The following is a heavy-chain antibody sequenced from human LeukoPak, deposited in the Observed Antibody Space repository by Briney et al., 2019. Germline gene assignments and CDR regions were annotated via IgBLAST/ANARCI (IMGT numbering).Heavy chain of an antibody. CDR3: VRDRAGYWSGASCR. J-gene: IGHJ4*02. V-gene: IGHV3-74*01. CDR2: ISGDGSNA. D-gene: IGHD2-15*01. Sequence: GGSLRLSCAASGFTLSHYWMHWVRQAPGKGLVGVSCISGDGSNASYADSVKGRFTISRDNDKNTLYLQMNSLRAEDTAVYYCVRDRAGYWSGASCRWGQGTLVSVSS. CDR1: GFTLSHYW.